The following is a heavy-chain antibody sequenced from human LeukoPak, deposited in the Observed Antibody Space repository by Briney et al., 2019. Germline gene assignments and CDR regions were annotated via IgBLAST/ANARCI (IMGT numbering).Heavy chain of an antibody. V-gene: IGHV1-18*01. CDR2: ISAYNGNT. J-gene: IGHJ4*02. D-gene: IGHD6-13*01. Sequence: ASVKVSCKASGYTFTSYGISWVRQAPGQGLEWMGWISAYNGNTNYAQKLQGRVTMTTDTSTSTAYMELRSLRSDDTAVYYCAGDLRIAAAVILAYWGQGTLVTVSS. CDR3: AGDLRIAAAVILAY. CDR1: GYTFTSYG.